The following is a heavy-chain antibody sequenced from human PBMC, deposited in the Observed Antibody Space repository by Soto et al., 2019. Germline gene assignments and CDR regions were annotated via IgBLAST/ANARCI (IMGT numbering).Heavy chain of an antibody. Sequence: SVKVSCKAPGGTFSTYAISWVRQAPGQGLEWMGGIIPMFGTANYAQRFQDRVTITADESTNTVYMELSSLRAEDTAVYYCARVVAVPTALDYWGQGTLVTVSS. CDR3: ARVVAVPTALDY. V-gene: IGHV1-69*13. CDR2: IIPMFGTA. CDR1: GGTFSTYA. D-gene: IGHD2-2*01. J-gene: IGHJ4*02.